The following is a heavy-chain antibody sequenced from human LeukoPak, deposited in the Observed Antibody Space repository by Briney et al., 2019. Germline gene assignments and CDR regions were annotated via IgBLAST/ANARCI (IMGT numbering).Heavy chain of an antibody. CDR2: IYYSGST. CDR3: ARLYYYDSSGLGGAFDI. CDR1: GGSISSYY. D-gene: IGHD3-22*01. V-gene: IGHV4-59*01. J-gene: IGHJ3*02. Sequence: SETLSLTCTVSGGSISSYYWSWIRQPPGKGLEWIGYIYYSGSTNYNPSLKSRVTISVDTSKNQFSLKLSSVTAADTAVYYCARLYYYDSSGLGGAFDIWGQGTMVTVSS.